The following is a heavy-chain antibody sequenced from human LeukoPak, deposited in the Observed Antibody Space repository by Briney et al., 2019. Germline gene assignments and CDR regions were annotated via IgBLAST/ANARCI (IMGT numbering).Heavy chain of an antibody. CDR3: ARQIALAGKEGFDY. J-gene: IGHJ4*02. CDR2: IYTTGST. D-gene: IGHD6-19*01. CDR1: GGSITSYY. Sequence: SETLSLTCTVSGGSITSYYWTWIRQPAGKGLEWIGRIYTTGSTNYNPSLNSRVTMSVATSKNQFSLKLSSVTAADTAVYYCARQIALAGKEGFDYWGQGTLVTVSS. V-gene: IGHV4-4*07.